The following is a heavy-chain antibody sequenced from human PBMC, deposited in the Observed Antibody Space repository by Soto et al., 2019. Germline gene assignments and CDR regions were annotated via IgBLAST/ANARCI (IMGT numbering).Heavy chain of an antibody. CDR3: AKDPGIYSGYDLPNYFDY. D-gene: IGHD5-12*01. J-gene: IGHJ4*02. Sequence: GGSLRLSCAASGFTFSSYGMHWVRQAPGKGLEWVAVISYDGSNKYYADSVKGRFTISRDNSKNTLYLQMNSLRAEDTAVYYCAKDPGIYSGYDLPNYFDYWGQGTLVTVSS. V-gene: IGHV3-30*18. CDR1: GFTFSSYG. CDR2: ISYDGSNK.